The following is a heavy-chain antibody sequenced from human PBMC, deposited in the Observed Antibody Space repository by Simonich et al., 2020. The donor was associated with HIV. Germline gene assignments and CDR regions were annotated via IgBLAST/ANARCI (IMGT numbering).Heavy chain of an antibody. D-gene: IGHD4-4*01. V-gene: IGHV4-31*03. CDR2: IYYSGRT. Sequence: QVQLQESGPGLVKPSQTLSLTCTVSGVSITSGGYYWNWIRRHPGKGLGWVRYIYYSGRTYYNPSLKSRVTISVDTTKNLFSVRLSAVTAADTAGYYGAGEGGAGYRPYYFDYWGQGTLVTVSS. CDR3: AGEGGAGYRPYYFDY. CDR1: GVSITSGGYY. J-gene: IGHJ4*02.